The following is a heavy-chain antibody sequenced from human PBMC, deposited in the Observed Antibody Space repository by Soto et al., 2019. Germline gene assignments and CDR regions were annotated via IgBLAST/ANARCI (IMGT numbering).Heavy chain of an antibody. D-gene: IGHD6-13*01. J-gene: IGHJ5*02. V-gene: IGHV3-23*01. CDR2: ISGSGGST. Sequence: GGSLSLSCAASGFTFSSYAMSWVRQAPGKGLEWVSAISGSGGSTYYADSVKGRFTISRDNSKNTLYLQMNSLRAEDTAVYYCAKGWQQLVPNNWFDPWGQGTLVTVSS. CDR3: AKGWQQLVPNNWFDP. CDR1: GFTFSSYA.